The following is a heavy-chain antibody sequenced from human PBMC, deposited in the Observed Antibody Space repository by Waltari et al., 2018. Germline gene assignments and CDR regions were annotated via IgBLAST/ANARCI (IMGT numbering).Heavy chain of an antibody. CDR1: GYSFTSYW. CDR3: ACEGCDYIWGSSPDAFDI. CDR2: IYPGDSDT. Sequence: EVQLVQSGAEVKKPGESLKISCKGSGYSFTSYWIGWVRQMPGKGLEWMGIIYPGDSDTRYSPSFQGQVTISADKSISTAYLQWSSLKASDTAMYYCACEGCDYIWGSSPDAFDIWGQGTMVTVSS. V-gene: IGHV5-51*03. D-gene: IGHD3-16*01. J-gene: IGHJ3*02.